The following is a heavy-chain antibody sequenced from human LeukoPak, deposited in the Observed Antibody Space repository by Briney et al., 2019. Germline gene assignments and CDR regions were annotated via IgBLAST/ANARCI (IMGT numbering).Heavy chain of an antibody. J-gene: IGHJ4*02. CDR1: GFTFRHFA. Sequence: PGGSLQLSCAASGFTFRHFAMNWVRQAPGKGLEWVSVISVSDGSTYYADSVRGRFTISRDNSKNTLFLQLNGLRAEDTAIYYCARAMPSSTYYFDSWDQRTLVTVSS. CDR2: ISVSDGST. D-gene: IGHD2-2*01. V-gene: IGHV3-23*01. CDR3: ARAMPSSTYYFDS.